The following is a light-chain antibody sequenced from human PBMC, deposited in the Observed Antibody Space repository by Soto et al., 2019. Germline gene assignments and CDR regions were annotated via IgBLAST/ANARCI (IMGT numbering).Light chain of an antibody. V-gene: IGLV1-47*01. CDR1: SCNIGSHY. CDR3: ATWNDRVNGWL. Sequence: QSVLTQPPSASGTPGQTVTISCSGSSCNIGSHYVHWYQQLPGTAPKLLIHRINHRPSGVPDRFSGSQSGTSASLAISGLRSEDAAVYNCATWNDRVNGWLCGGGTKLTVL. CDR2: RIN. J-gene: IGLJ3*02.